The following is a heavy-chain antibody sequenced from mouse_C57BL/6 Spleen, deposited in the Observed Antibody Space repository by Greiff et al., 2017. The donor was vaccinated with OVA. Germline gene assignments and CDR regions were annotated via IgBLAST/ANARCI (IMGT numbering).Heavy chain of an antibody. CDR3: TRGLSTVVAFDY. CDR2: IRNKANNHAT. Sequence: EVKLMESGGGLVQPGGSMKLSCAASGFTFSDAWMDWVRQSPEKGLEWVAEIRNKANNHATYYAESVKGRFTISRDDSKSSVYLQMNSLRAEDTGIYYCTRGLSTVVAFDYWGQGTTLTVSS. CDR1: GFTFSDAW. V-gene: IGHV6-6*01. D-gene: IGHD1-1*01. J-gene: IGHJ2*01.